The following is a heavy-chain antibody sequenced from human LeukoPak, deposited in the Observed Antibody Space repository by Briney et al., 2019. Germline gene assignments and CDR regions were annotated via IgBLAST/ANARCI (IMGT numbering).Heavy chain of an antibody. V-gene: IGHV3-23*01. D-gene: IGHD2-2*01. CDR3: AKGPVVPVATYFFDY. CDR2: ISGSGGNT. J-gene: IGHJ4*02. CDR1: GFVFSNYA. Sequence: PGGSLRLSCAASGFVFSNYAMSWVRQAAGKGLDLVSVISGSGGNTYYADSVKGRFTISRDNSKNALYLQMNSLRAEDTAIYYCAKGPVVPVATYFFDYWGQGTLVTVSS.